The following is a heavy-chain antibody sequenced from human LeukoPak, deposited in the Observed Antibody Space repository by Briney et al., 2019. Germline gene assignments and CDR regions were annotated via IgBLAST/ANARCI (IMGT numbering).Heavy chain of an antibody. CDR3: SRDQTPYY. V-gene: IGHV3-49*04. Sequence: GGSLRLSCTTSGFSFGDYGMTWVRQAPGKGLEWVGFIRSKVYGGTPEYAASVKGRFTISRNDSKGIAYLQMNSLKTEDTAVYYCSRDQTPYYWGQGTLVTVSS. J-gene: IGHJ4*02. CDR2: IRSKVYGGTP. CDR1: GFSFGDYG.